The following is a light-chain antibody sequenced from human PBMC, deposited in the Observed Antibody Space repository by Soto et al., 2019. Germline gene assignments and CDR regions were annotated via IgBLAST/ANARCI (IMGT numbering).Light chain of an antibody. CDR2: DAS. Sequence: EIVMTQSPATLPVSPGERATLSCRASQRVSRNLAWYQQKPGQAPRLLIYDASTRATGIPDRFSGSGSETEFTLTISSLQSEDFAVYYCQQYINLWTFGQGTKVDIK. V-gene: IGKV3-15*01. CDR1: QRVSRN. J-gene: IGKJ1*01. CDR3: QQYINLWT.